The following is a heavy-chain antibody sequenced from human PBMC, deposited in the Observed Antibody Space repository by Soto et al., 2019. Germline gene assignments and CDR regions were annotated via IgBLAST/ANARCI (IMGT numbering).Heavy chain of an antibody. CDR3: AKVAQGDPLISDYGMDV. J-gene: IGHJ6*02. D-gene: IGHD2-21*02. CDR1: GFPFSSYG. V-gene: IGHV3-30*18. Sequence: GGSLRLSCAASGFPFSSYGMHWVRQAPGKGLEWVAVVSYDGSDKDYADSVKGRFTGSRDNSKTTLYLQMNSLRIEDTAVYYCAKVAQGDPLISDYGMDVWGQGTTVTVS. CDR2: VSYDGSDK.